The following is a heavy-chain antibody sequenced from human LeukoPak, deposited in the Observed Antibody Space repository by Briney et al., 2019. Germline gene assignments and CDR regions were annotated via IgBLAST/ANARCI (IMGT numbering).Heavy chain of an antibody. D-gene: IGHD6-13*01. CDR3: ARAVAAAECLFDY. J-gene: IGHJ4*02. CDR2: IYTSGST. V-gene: IGHV4-61*02. CDR1: GGSISSGSYY. Sequence: SETLSLTCTISGGSISSGSYYWSWIRQPAGKGLEWIGRIYTSGSTNYNPSLQSRVTISVDTSKNQFSLKLSSVTAADTAVYYCARAVAAAECLFDYWGQGTLVTVSS.